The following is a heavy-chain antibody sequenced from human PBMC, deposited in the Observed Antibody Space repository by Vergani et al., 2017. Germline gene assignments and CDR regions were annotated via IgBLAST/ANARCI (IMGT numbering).Heavy chain of an antibody. D-gene: IGHD3-3*01. CDR1: GFTFSSYS. J-gene: IGHJ6*02. CDR3: AREGVLRFPPYGMDV. CDR2: ISSSSSYI. Sequence: EVQPVESGGGLVTPGGSLRLSCAASGFTFSSYSMNWVRQAPGKGLEWVSAISSSSSYIYYADSVKGRFTISRDNAKNSLYLQMNSLRAEDTAVYYCAREGVLRFPPYGMDVWGQGTLVTVSS. V-gene: IGHV3-21*01.